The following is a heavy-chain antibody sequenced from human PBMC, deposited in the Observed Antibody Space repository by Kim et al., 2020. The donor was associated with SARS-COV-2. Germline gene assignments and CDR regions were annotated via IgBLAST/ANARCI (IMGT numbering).Heavy chain of an antibody. CDR3: ARRGPTAMISSKHLDY. CDR1: GFTFGSSS. D-gene: IGHD3-16*01. V-gene: IGHV3-48*02. Sequence: GGSLRLSCAASGFTFGSSSMNWVRQAPGKGLEWLSFITNNGDNTYYADSVKGRFTVSRDNAKNSLYLEMNSLRDNDTALYYCARRGPTAMISSKHLDYWGQGSLVTVSS. CDR2: ITNNGDNT. J-gene: IGHJ4*02.